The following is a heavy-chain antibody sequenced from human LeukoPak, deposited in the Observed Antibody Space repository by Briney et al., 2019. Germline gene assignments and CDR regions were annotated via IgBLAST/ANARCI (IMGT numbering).Heavy chain of an antibody. Sequence: PGGSLRLSCAASGFTFSSYGMHWVRQAPGKGLEWAAFIRYDGSNKYYADSVKGRFTISRDNAKNSLYLQMNSLRAEDTALYYCARDQGEVGSYYATGLVDYWGQGTLVTVSS. J-gene: IGHJ4*02. CDR1: GFTFSSYG. V-gene: IGHV3-30*02. CDR2: IRYDGSNK. CDR3: ARDQGEVGSYYATGLVDY. D-gene: IGHD1-26*01.